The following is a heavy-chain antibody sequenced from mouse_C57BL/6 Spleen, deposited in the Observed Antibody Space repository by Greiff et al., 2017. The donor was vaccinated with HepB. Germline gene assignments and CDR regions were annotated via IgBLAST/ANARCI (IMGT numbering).Heavy chain of an antibody. V-gene: IGHV14-4*01. CDR1: GFNIKDDY. CDR3: TTAHWFAY. J-gene: IGHJ3*01. D-gene: IGHD1-3*01. Sequence: VQLKQSGAELVRPGASVKLSCTASGFNIKDDYMHWVKQRPEQGLEWIGWIDPENGDTEYASKFQGKATITADTSSNTAYLQLSSLTSEDPAVYYCTTAHWFAYWGQGTLVTVSA. CDR2: IDPENGDT.